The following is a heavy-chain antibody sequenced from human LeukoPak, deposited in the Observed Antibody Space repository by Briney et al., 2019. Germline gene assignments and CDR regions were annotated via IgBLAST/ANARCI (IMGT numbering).Heavy chain of an antibody. CDR2: ISGGSSII. D-gene: IGHD5-12*01. J-gene: IGHJ4*02. CDR3: ARDYDHSFDY. CDR1: GFTFSSYS. V-gene: IGHV3-48*01. Sequence: GGSLRLSCAVSGFTFSSYSMNWVRQAPGKGLEGVSYISGGSSIIKYADSVKGRFTISRDNAQNSLYLQVNSLRAEDTAVYYCARDYDHSFDYWGQGILVTVSS.